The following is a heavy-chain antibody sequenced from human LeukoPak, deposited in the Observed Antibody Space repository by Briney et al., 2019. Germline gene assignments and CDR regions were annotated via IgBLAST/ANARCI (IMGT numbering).Heavy chain of an antibody. V-gene: IGHV3-64*01. CDR2: ISSNGGST. D-gene: IGHD2-21*02. CDR1: GFTFNSFS. J-gene: IGHJ4*02. Sequence: PGGSLRLSCSASGFTFNSFSMHWVRQAPGKGLEYVSAISSNGGSTYYANSVKGRFTISRDNSKNTLYLQMGSLRAEDMAVYYCARDLRLKELAYCGGDCLDYWGQGTLVTVSS. CDR3: ARDLRLKELAYCGGDCLDY.